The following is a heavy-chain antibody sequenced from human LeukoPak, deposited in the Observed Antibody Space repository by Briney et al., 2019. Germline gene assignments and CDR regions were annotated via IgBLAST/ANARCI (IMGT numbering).Heavy chain of an antibody. V-gene: IGHV3-23*01. CDR2: IRGSGGST. J-gene: IGHJ6*02. CDR1: GFTFSSYA. Sequence: GGSLRLSCAASGFTFSSYAMSWVRQAPGKGLEWVSAIRGSGGSTYYADSVKGRFTISRDNSKNTLYLQMNSLRAEDTAVYYCAKVSPTVTTSGSYYYYGMDVWGQGTTVTVSS. D-gene: IGHD4-17*01. CDR3: AKVSPTVTTSGSYYYYGMDV.